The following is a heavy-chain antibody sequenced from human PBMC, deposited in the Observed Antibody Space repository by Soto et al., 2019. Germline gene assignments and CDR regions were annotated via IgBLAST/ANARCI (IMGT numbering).Heavy chain of an antibody. D-gene: IGHD6-6*01. Sequence: QVQLVESGGGVVQPGRSLRLSCAASGFTFSSYGMHWVRQAPGKGLEWVTLISYDGSSTYYADSVKGRFTISRDNSKNTLYVQMNSLRTEDTAVYSCARDLSNSSSFYSGMDVWGLGTTVTVSS. CDR2: ISYDGSST. J-gene: IGHJ6*02. CDR1: GFTFSSYG. V-gene: IGHV3-30*03. CDR3: ARDLSNSSSFYSGMDV.